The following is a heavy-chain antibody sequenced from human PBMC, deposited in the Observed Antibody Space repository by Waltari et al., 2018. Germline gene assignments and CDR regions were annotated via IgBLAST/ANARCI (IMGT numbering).Heavy chain of an antibody. CDR3: ATNNNLIDYYHYYMDV. CDR2: NIPISGTA. Sequence: QVQLVQSGAEVKKPGSSVNVSCKASEGNCNTHAISWVRQAPGQGLEGMGGNIPISGTANYAQRFQDRVTITADESTRTAYMELSSLRPEDTAVYYCATNNNLIDYYHYYMDVWGKGTTVTIS. J-gene: IGHJ6*03. V-gene: IGHV1-69*12. D-gene: IGHD1-20*01. CDR1: EGNCNTHA.